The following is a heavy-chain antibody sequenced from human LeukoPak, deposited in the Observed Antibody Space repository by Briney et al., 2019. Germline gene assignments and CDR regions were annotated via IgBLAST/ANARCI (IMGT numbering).Heavy chain of an antibody. CDR1: GFTFSTYD. V-gene: IGHV3-13*01. D-gene: IGHD3-9*01. CDR2: IGNAGDT. CDR3: GRGNVLTGYTA. Sequence: GGPLRLSCAPSGFTFSTYDMLWVRQATGKGLEWVSAIGNAGDTHYVGSVKGRFTISRENAKSFLFLQMHSLRARDTAVYYCGRGNVLTGYTAWGQGTLVSVSS. J-gene: IGHJ5*02.